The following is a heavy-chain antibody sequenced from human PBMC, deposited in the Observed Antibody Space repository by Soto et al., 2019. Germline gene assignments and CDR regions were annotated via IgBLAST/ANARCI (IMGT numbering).Heavy chain of an antibody. CDR2: INPNSGGT. CDR1: GYTFTGYY. D-gene: IGHD3-10*01. Sequence: ASVKVSCKASGYTFTGYYMHWVRQAPGQGLEWMGWINPNSGGTNYAQKFQGWVTMTRDTSISTAYMELSRLGSDDTAVYYCAGAYYYGSGSSYFDYWGQGTLVTVSS. CDR3: AGAYYYGSGSSYFDY. V-gene: IGHV1-2*04. J-gene: IGHJ4*02.